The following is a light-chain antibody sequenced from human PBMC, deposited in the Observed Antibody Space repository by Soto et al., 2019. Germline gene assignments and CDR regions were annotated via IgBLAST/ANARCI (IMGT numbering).Light chain of an antibody. CDR2: EVS. CDR1: SSDVGAYKY. J-gene: IGLJ3*02. Sequence: QSALTQPPSASGSPGQSVTISCTGTSSDVGAYKYVSWYQQYPGKAPKLMIYEVSKRPSGVPDRFSGPKSGNTASLTVSGLPAEDEADYYCTSYVGSAIWVFGGGTKVTVL. CDR3: TSYVGSAIWV. V-gene: IGLV2-8*01.